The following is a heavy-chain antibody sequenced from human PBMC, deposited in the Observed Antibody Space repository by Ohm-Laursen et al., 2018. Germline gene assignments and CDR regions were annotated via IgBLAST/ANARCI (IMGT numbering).Heavy chain of an antibody. CDR2: IKQDGSEK. J-gene: IGHJ4*02. Sequence: SLRLSCAASGFTFSSYWMTWVRQAPGEGLEWVANIKQDGSEKYYVDSVKGRFTISRDNAKNSLYLQMNSLRAEDTAVYYCARALSGSYYDFDYWGQGTLVTVSS. V-gene: IGHV3-7*01. CDR1: GFTFSSYW. CDR3: ARALSGSYYDFDY. D-gene: IGHD1-26*01.